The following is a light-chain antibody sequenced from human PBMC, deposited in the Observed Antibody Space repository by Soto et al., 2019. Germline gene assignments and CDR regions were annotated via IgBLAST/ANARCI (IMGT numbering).Light chain of an antibody. CDR3: QQYNNWPSIT. CDR2: GAS. V-gene: IGKV3-15*01. CDR1: QSVSSN. Sequence: EIVMTQSPATLSVSPGARAPLSCRARQSVSSNLAWYQQHPGQAPRLLIYGASTRATGIPARFSGSGSGTEFTLTISSLQSEDFAVYYCQQYNNWPSITFGQGTRLEIK. J-gene: IGKJ5*01.